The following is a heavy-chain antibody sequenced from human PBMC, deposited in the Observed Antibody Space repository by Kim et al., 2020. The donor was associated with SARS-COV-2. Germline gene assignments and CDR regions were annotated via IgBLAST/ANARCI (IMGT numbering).Heavy chain of an antibody. V-gene: IGHV3-23*01. CDR1: GFTFSSYA. D-gene: IGHD6-19*01. Sequence: GGSLRLSCAASGFTFSSYAMSWVRQAPGKGLEWVSAISGSGGSTYYADSVKGRFTISRDNSKNTLYLQMNSLRAEDTAVYYCAKGAYSSGPRRNYFDYWGQGTLVTVSS. CDR2: ISGSGGST. J-gene: IGHJ4*02. CDR3: AKGAYSSGPRRNYFDY.